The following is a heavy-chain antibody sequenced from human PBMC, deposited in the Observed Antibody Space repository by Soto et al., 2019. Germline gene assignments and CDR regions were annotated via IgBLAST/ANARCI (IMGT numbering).Heavy chain of an antibody. Sequence: QVQLQESGPGLVKPSETLSVTCTVSGDSVSGGTYYWSWIRQPPGKGLEWIGYIYYSGSTNYNPSLKSRVTMSVDTSKNQFSLKLSSVTGADTAVYYCARDIREYSRALDFWGQGTLVTVSA. J-gene: IGHJ4*02. V-gene: IGHV4-61*01. CDR3: ARDIREYSRALDF. CDR1: GDSVSGGTYY. D-gene: IGHD5-18*01. CDR2: IYYSGST.